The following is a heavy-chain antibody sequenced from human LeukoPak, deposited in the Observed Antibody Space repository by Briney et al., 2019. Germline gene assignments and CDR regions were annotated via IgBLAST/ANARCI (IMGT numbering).Heavy chain of an antibody. D-gene: IGHD3-10*01. CDR1: GFTFSSYG. CDR3: ASSGSVDY. Sequence: GGSLRLSCAASGFTFSSYGMHWVRQAPGKGLEWVAVISYDGSNKYYADSVKGRFTISRDNSKNTLYLQMNSLRAEDTAVYYCASSGSVDYWGQGTLVTVSS. CDR2: ISYDGSNK. J-gene: IGHJ4*02. V-gene: IGHV3-30*03.